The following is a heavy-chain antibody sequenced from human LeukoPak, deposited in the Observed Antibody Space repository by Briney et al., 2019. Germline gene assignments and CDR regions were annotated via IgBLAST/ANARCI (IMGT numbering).Heavy chain of an antibody. CDR3: ARGVPRTPYYMDV. CDR2: ISSSSSYI. CDR1: GFTFSSYS. V-gene: IGHV3-21*01. J-gene: IGHJ6*03. Sequence: PGGSLRLSCAASGFTFSSYSMNWVRQAPGKGLEWVSSISSSSSYIYYADSVKGRFTISRDNAKNSLYLQMNSLRAEDTAVYYCARGVPRTPYYMDVWGKGTTVTVSS.